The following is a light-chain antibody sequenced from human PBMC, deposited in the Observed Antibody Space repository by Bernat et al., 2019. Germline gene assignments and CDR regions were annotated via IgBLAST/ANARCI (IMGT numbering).Light chain of an antibody. CDR3: DAWDDRRNGRV. V-gene: IGLV1-44*01. CDR2: TNN. J-gene: IGLJ3*02. Sequence: QSVLPQPPSKSGTPGQRVTISCSGSSSNIGSNTVNWYQQLPGTAPKLLIYTNNQRPSGVPDRFSGSKSGTSAPLAISGVQSEDEADYYCDAWDDRRNGRVFGGGTKLTVL. CDR1: SSNIGSNT.